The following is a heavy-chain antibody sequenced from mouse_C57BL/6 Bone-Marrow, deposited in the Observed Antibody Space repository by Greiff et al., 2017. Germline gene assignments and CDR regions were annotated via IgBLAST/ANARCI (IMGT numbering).Heavy chain of an antibody. Sequence: EVQLQQSGPELVKPGASVKISCKASGYTFTDYYMNWVKQSHGKSLEWIGDINPNNGGTSYNQKFKGKTTLTVDKSSSTAYMELRSLTSEDAAVYYCARQLYYDGAYWGQGTLVTVSA. V-gene: IGHV1-26*01. D-gene: IGHD2-4*01. CDR2: INPNNGGT. J-gene: IGHJ3*01. CDR1: GYTFTDYY. CDR3: ARQLYYDGAY.